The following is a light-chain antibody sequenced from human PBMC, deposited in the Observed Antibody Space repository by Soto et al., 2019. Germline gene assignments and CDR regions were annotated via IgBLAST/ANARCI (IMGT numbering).Light chain of an antibody. V-gene: IGLV9-49*01. CDR2: VGTGGIVG. J-gene: IGLJ2*01. CDR3: GADHGSLVV. Sequence: QPVLTQPPSASASLGASVTLTCTLSSGYSNYKVDWYQQRPGKGPRFVMRVGTGGIVGSKGDGIPDRFSVLGSGLNRYLTIKNIQEEDESDYHCGADHGSLVVFGGGTKLTVL. CDR1: SGYSNYK.